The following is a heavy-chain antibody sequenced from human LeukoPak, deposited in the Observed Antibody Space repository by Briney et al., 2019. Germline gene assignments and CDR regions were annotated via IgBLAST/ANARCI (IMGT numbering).Heavy chain of an antibody. CDR1: GFTFSSYG. CDR2: ISYDGSNK. Sequence: PGGSLRLSCAASGFTFSSYGMHWVRQAPGKGLEWVAVISYDGSNKYYGDSVKGRFTISRDNSKNTLYLQMNSLRAEDTAVYYCASDSRDGSGLWGQGTLVTVSS. V-gene: IGHV3-30*03. CDR3: ASDSRDGSGL. J-gene: IGHJ4*02. D-gene: IGHD3-22*01.